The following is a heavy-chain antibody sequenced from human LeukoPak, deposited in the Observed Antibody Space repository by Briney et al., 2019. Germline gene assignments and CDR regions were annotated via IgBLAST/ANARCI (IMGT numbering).Heavy chain of an antibody. CDR3: ARADYSSTWSHDYYYMDV. J-gene: IGHJ6*03. D-gene: IGHD6-13*01. V-gene: IGHV4-61*02. CDR2: IYTSGST. CDR1: GGSISSGSYY. Sequence: PSETLSLTCTVSGGSISSGSYYWSWIRQPAGKGLEWIGRIYTSGSTNYNPPLKSRVTISVDTSKNQFSLKLSSVTAADTAVYYCARADYSSTWSHDYYYMDVWGKGTTVTVSS.